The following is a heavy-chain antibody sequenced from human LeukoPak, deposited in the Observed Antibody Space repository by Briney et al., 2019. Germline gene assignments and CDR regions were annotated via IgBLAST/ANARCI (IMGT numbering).Heavy chain of an antibody. CDR1: GYTFTSYY. J-gene: IGHJ4*02. D-gene: IGHD2-15*01. V-gene: IGHV1-46*01. Sequence: ASVKVSCKASGYTFTSYYMHWVRQAPGQGLEWMGIINPSGGSTSYAQKFQGRVTTTRDTSTSTVYMELSSLRSEDTAVYYCARNYCSGGSCYPSHFDYWGQGTLVTVSS. CDR2: INPSGGST. CDR3: ARNYCSGGSCYPSHFDY.